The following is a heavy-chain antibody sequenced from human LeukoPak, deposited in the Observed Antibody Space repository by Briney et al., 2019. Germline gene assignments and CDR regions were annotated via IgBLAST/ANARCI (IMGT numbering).Heavy chain of an antibody. CDR2: INHSGST. CDR1: GGSISSSSYY. J-gene: IGHJ4*02. Sequence: SETLSLTCTVSGGSISSSSYYWSWIRQPPGKGLEWIGEINHSGSTNYNPSLKSRVTISVDTSKNQFSLKLSSVTAADTAVYYCARGRRVSYYYDSSGYYYGVFDYWGQGTLVTVSS. D-gene: IGHD3-22*01. CDR3: ARGRRVSYYYDSSGYYYGVFDY. V-gene: IGHV4-39*07.